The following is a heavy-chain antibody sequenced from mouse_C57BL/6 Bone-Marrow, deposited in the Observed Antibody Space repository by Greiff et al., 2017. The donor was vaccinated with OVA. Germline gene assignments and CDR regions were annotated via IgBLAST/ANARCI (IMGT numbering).Heavy chain of an antibody. Sequence: QVQLKQPGAELVMPGASVKLSCKASGYTFTSYWMHWVKQRPGQGLEWIGEIDPSDSYTNYNQKFKGKSTLTVDKSSSTAYMQLSSLTSEDSAVYYCARRYYGNSFPYYFDYWGQGTTLTVSS. D-gene: IGHD2-1*01. CDR2: IDPSDSYT. J-gene: IGHJ2*01. CDR1: GYTFTSYW. V-gene: IGHV1-69*01. CDR3: ARRYYGNSFPYYFDY.